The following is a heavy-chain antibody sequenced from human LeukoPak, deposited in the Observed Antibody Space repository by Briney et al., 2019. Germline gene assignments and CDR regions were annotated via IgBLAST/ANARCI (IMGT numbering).Heavy chain of an antibody. V-gene: IGHV5-51*01. CDR2: IYPGDSDT. Sequence: GESLKISCEGSGYSFTSYWIGWVRQMPGKGLEWMGIIYPGDSDTRYSLSFQGQVTISADKSISTAYLQWSSLKASDTAMYYCARTGSSGWYPVDYWGQGTLVTVSS. J-gene: IGHJ4*02. D-gene: IGHD6-19*01. CDR1: GYSFTSYW. CDR3: ARTGSSGWYPVDY.